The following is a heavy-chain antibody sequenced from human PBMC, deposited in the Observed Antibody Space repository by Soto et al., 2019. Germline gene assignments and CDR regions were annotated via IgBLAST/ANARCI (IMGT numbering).Heavy chain of an antibody. J-gene: IGHJ4*02. D-gene: IGHD2-15*01. V-gene: IGHV3-33*01. CDR1: GFTFSSYG. Sequence: GGSLRLSCAASGFTFSSYGMHWVRQAPGKGLEWVAVIWYDGSNKYYADSVKGRFTISRDNSKNTLFLQMNSLRAEDTAVYYCARDGYCSGGSCYSVPVFDYWGQGTLVTVSS. CDR3: ARDGYCSGGSCYSVPVFDY. CDR2: IWYDGSNK.